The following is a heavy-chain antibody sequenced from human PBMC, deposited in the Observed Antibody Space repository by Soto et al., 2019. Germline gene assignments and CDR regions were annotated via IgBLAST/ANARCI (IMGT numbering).Heavy chain of an antibody. V-gene: IGHV1-18*01. CDR1: GYTFTSYG. D-gene: IGHD3-22*01. J-gene: IGHJ5*01. CDR2: ISAYNGNT. CDR3: ASGPPMEYDDPLWWFDS. Sequence: QVQLVQSGAEVKKPGASVKVSCKASGYTFTSYGITWVRQAPGQGLEWMGWISAYNGNTNYAQKLQGRVTMTTDTSTRTAYMELRSLRSDDTAVYYCASGPPMEYDDPLWWFDSWGKGTLVTVSS.